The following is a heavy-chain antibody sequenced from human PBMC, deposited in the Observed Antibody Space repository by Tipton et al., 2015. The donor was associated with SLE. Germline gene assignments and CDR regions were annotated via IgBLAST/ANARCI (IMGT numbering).Heavy chain of an antibody. Sequence: QLVQSGAEVKKPGASVKVSCKASGYTFTKYGLSWVRQAPGQGFEWMGWISTYNGNTNYAPKFQGRVSMTTDTSTSTAYMELRTLTSDDTAVYFCARAPSGSGNHYAWFDPWGQGTLVTVSS. CDR3: ARAPSGSGNHYAWFDP. CDR2: ISTYNGNT. V-gene: IGHV1-18*01. J-gene: IGHJ5*02. D-gene: IGHD3-10*01. CDR1: GYTFTKYG.